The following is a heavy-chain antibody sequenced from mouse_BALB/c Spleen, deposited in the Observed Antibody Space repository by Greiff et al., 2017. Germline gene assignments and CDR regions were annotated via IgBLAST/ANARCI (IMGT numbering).Heavy chain of an antibody. CDR3: ARASTMITDYYAMDY. Sequence: QVTLKVSGPGLVQPSQSLSITCTVSGFSLTSYGVHWVRQSPGKGLEWLGVIWSGGSTDYNAAFISRLSISKDNSKSQVFFKMNSLQADDTAIYYCARASTMITDYYAMDYWGQGTSVTVSS. J-gene: IGHJ4*01. D-gene: IGHD2-4*01. CDR1: GFSLTSYG. CDR2: IWSGGST. V-gene: IGHV2-4-1*01.